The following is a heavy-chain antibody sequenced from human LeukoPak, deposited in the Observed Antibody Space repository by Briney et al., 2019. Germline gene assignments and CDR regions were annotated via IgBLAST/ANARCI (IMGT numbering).Heavy chain of an antibody. Sequence: SETLSLTCTVSGGSISSGGYYWSWIRQHPGKGLEWIGYIYYSGSTNYNPSLKSRVTISVDTSKNQFSLKLSSVTAADTAVYYCARVITIGYYMDVWGKGTTVTVSS. CDR1: GGSISSGGYY. CDR2: IYYSGST. D-gene: IGHD1-20*01. CDR3: ARVITIGYYMDV. J-gene: IGHJ6*03. V-gene: IGHV4-61*08.